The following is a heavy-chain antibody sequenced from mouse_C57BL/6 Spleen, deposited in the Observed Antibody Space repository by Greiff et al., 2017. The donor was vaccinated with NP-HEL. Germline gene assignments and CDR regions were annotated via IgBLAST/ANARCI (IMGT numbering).Heavy chain of an antibody. CDR1: GYTFTSYW. Sequence: QVQLQQPGAELVRPGSSVKLSCKASGYTFTSYWMHWVKQRPIQGLEWIGNIDPSDSETHYNQKFKDKATLTVDKSSSTAYMQLSSLTSEDSAVYYCARSSYDGYYLYYAMDYWGQGTSVTVSS. CDR3: ARSSYDGYYLYYAMDY. V-gene: IGHV1-52*01. D-gene: IGHD2-3*01. CDR2: IDPSDSET. J-gene: IGHJ4*01.